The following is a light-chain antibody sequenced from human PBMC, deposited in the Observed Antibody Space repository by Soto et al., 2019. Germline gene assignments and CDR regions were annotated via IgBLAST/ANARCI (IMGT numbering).Light chain of an antibody. CDR3: SSYTPGNTPV. J-gene: IGLJ1*01. V-gene: IGLV2-14*03. CDR2: DVT. Sequence: QSVLTQPASVSGSPGQSITISCTGTSSDIGAYNYVSWYQQHPGKAPKVMIYDVTYRPAGVSSRFSGSKSGNTASLPISVLQSDDEADYYCSSYTPGNTPVFGTGTKVTVL. CDR1: SSDIGAYNY.